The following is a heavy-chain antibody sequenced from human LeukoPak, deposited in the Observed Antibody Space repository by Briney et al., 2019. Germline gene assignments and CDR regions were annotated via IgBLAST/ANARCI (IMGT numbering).Heavy chain of an antibody. CDR2: IYHSGST. D-gene: IGHD4-17*01. J-gene: IGHJ4*02. Sequence: PSETLSLTCAVSGGSISSSNWWSWVRQPPGKGLEWIGEIYHSGSTNYNPSLKSRVTISVDKSKNQFSLKLSSVTAADTAVYYCARDSPGDYVSTFDYWGQGTLVTVSS. CDR3: ARDSPGDYVSTFDY. V-gene: IGHV4-4*02. CDR1: GGSISSSNW.